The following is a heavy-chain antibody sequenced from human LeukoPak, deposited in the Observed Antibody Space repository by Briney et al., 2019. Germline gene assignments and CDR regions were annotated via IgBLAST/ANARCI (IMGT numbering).Heavy chain of an antibody. J-gene: IGHJ5*02. CDR3: ATDGGLLWFGELRP. D-gene: IGHD3-10*01. Sequence: GSLRLSCAASGFTFSSYAMSWVRQAPGKGLEWVSAISGSGGSTYYADSVKGRFTISRDNSKNTLYLQMNSLRAEDTAVYYCATDGGLLWFGELRPWGQGTLVTVSS. CDR2: ISGSGGST. V-gene: IGHV3-23*01. CDR1: GFTFSSYA.